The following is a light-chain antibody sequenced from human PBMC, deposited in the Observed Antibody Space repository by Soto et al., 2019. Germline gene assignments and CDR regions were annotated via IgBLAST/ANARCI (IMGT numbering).Light chain of an antibody. Sequence: QSALTQPASVSASPGQSITISCTGNSSDVGGYNYVSWYQQHPGKAPKLMIYDVSNRPSGVSNRFSGSKSGNTASLTISGLQAEDEADYYCSSYTSSLYVVGTGTKVTVL. CDR3: SSYTSSLYV. CDR1: SSDVGGYNY. V-gene: IGLV2-14*01. J-gene: IGLJ1*01. CDR2: DVS.